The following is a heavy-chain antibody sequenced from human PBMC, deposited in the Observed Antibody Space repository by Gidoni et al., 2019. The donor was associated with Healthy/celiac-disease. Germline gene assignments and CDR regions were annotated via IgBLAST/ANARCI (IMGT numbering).Heavy chain of an antibody. CDR2: IYHSGST. CDR1: GGPISSSNW. Sequence: QVQLQESGPGLVKPSGTLSLTCAVSGGPISSSNWWSWVRQPPGKGLEGIGEIYHSGSTNYNPSLKSRVTISVDKSKNQFSLKLSSVTAADTAVYYCASHSLSEFHGWFDPWGQGTLVTVSS. CDR3: ASHSLSEFHGWFDP. J-gene: IGHJ5*02. V-gene: IGHV4-4*02. D-gene: IGHD3-3*01.